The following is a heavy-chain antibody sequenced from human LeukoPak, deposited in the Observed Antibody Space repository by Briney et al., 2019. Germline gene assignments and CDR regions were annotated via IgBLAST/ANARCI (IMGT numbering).Heavy chain of an antibody. Sequence: ASVKVSCKASGGTFSSYAISWVRQAPGQGLEWMGWISAYNGNTNYAQKLQGRVTMTTDTSTSTAYMELRSLRSDDTAVYYCAILGLDPSSGWYGDYYYYYMDVWGKGTTVTVSS. J-gene: IGHJ6*03. CDR3: AILGLDPSSGWYGDYYYYYMDV. CDR1: GGTFSSYA. D-gene: IGHD6-19*01. CDR2: ISAYNGNT. V-gene: IGHV1-18*01.